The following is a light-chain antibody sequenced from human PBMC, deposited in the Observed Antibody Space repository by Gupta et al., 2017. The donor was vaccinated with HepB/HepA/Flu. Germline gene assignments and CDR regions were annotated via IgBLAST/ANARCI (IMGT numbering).Light chain of an antibody. J-gene: IGKJ2*01. Sequence: DTVMTQSPATLSVFPAERVTPSCTASQSVSSNLAWYQQKTGQAPRLLISGASPRATAIPARFSGSACGTQFTLTISGRQSEDFAVYHSQQDHNSALSTFGQGTKLEIK. CDR3: QQDHNSALST. CDR1: QSVSSN. CDR2: GAS. V-gene: IGKV3-15*01.